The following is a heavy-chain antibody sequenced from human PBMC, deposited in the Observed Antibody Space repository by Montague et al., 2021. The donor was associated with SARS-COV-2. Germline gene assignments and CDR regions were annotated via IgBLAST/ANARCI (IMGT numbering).Heavy chain of an antibody. D-gene: IGHD4-11*01. J-gene: IGHJ6*03. CDR1: GDSISSSSYY. Sequence: SETLSLTCTVSGDSISSSSYYWGWIRQPPGKGPEWIGSINNRGNTYNNPSLRSRVSISVDTSKNQFSLNVRSVTAADTGLFYCVRVTHPRSAWPYYMDVWGKGTTVTV. V-gene: IGHV4-39*01. CDR3: VRVTHPRSAWPYYMDV. CDR2: INNRGNT.